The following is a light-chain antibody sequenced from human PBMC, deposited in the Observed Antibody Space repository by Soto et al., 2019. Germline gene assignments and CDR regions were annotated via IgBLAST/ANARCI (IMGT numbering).Light chain of an antibody. V-gene: IGLV2-14*01. CDR1: SRDVGGYNY. CDR3: SSYTTISTYV. Sequence: QSVLTQPASVSGSPGQSITISCTGTSRDVGGYNYVSWYQQHPGKAPKLMIYDVRNRPSGVSNRFSGSKSVNTASLTIPGLQAEDEADYYCSSYTTISTYVFGTGTKVTVL. CDR2: DVR. J-gene: IGLJ1*01.